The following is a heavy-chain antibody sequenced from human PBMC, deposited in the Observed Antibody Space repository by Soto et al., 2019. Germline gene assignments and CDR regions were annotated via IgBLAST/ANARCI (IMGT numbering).Heavy chain of an antibody. CDR3: ARDARRRRIEGLTIFGVVILDY. D-gene: IGHD3-3*01. V-gene: IGHV1-69*01. Sequence: QVQLVQSGAEVKKPGSSVKVSCKASGGTFSSYAISWVRQAPGQGLEWMGGIIPIFGTANYAQKFQGRVTITADESTSTAYMELSSLRSEDTAVYYCARDARRRRIEGLTIFGVVILDYWGQGTLVTVSS. J-gene: IGHJ4*02. CDR2: IIPIFGTA. CDR1: GGTFSSYA.